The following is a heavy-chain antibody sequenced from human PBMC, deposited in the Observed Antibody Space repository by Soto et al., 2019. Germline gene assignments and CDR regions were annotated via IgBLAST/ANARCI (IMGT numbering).Heavy chain of an antibody. D-gene: IGHD4-17*01. CDR2: ISYDGSNK. J-gene: IGHJ4*02. Sequence: SCKASGYTFTSYGISWVRQAPGKGLEWVAVISYDGSNKYYADSVKGRFTISRDNSKNTLYLQMNSLRSDDTAIYYCARVYVATVTTGGDYWGQGTLVTVSS. CDR1: GYTFTSYG. V-gene: IGHV3-30*03. CDR3: ARVYVATVTTGGDY.